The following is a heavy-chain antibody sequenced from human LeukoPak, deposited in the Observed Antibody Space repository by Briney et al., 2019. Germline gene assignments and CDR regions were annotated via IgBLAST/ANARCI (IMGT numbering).Heavy chain of an antibody. D-gene: IGHD2-8*02. CDR2: IYYSGST. Sequence: PSQTLSLTCTVSGGSISSGDYYWSWIRQPPGKGLEWIGYIYYSGSTYYNPSLKSRVTISVDTSKNQSSLKLSSVTAADTAVYYCARAQSVQVTDWFDPWGQGTLVTVSS. V-gene: IGHV4-30-4*08. CDR3: ARAQSVQVTDWFDP. J-gene: IGHJ5*02. CDR1: GGSISSGDYY.